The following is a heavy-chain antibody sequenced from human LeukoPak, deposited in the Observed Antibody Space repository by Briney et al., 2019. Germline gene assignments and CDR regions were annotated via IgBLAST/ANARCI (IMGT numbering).Heavy chain of an antibody. V-gene: IGHV1-69*05. D-gene: IGHD6-6*01. CDR2: IIPIFGTA. Sequence: LVKVSCKASGGTFSSYAISWVRQAPGQGLEWMGGIIPIFGTANYAEKFQGRVTITTDESTSTAYMELSSLRSEDTAVYYCARAPYSSSSDYYYYMDVWGKGTTVTVSS. CDR3: ARAPYSSSSDYYYYMDV. CDR1: GGTFSSYA. J-gene: IGHJ6*03.